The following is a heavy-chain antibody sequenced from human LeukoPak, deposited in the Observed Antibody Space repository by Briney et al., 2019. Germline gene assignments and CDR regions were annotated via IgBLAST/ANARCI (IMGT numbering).Heavy chain of an antibody. CDR3: ARVIEYSSSYYFDY. V-gene: IGHV1-18*01. J-gene: IGHJ4*02. CDR2: ISAYNGNT. D-gene: IGHD6-6*01. CDR1: GYTFTSYG. Sequence: GASVKVSCKASGYTFTSYGISWVRQAPGQGLEWMGWISAYNGNTNYAQKLQGRVTMTTDTSTSTAYMELRSLRSDDTAVYYCARVIEYSSSYYFDYWGQGTLVTVSS.